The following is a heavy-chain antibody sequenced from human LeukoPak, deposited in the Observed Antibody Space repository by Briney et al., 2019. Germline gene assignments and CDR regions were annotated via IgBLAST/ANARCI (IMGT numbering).Heavy chain of an antibody. Sequence: PGGSLRLSCAVSGFTLSNYWMSWVRQTPGKGLEWVANIKQDGSEKHYVDSVKGRFAISRDNAKDSLYLQMNSLRIEDTAVYYCATSGYNFDYWGQGTLATVSS. CDR1: GFTLSNYW. V-gene: IGHV3-7*05. J-gene: IGHJ4*02. CDR3: ATSGYNFDY. CDR2: IKQDGSEK. D-gene: IGHD5-18*01.